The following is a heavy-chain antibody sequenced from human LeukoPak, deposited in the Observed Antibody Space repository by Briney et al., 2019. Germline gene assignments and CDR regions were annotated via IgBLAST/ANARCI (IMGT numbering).Heavy chain of an antibody. V-gene: IGHV1-2*02. CDR2: INPNSGGT. Sequence: ASVKVSCKASGYTFTGYYMYWVRLAPGQGLEWMGWINPNSGGTNYAQKFQGRVTMTRDTSISTAYMELSRLRSDDTAVYYCAGSSWYGWFDPWGQGTLVTVSS. CDR1: GYTFTGYY. D-gene: IGHD6-13*01. CDR3: AGSSWYGWFDP. J-gene: IGHJ5*02.